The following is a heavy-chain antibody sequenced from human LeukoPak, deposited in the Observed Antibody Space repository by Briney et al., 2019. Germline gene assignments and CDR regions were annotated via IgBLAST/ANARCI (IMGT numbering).Heavy chain of an antibody. CDR3: ARLTRFRDGYNPPLGY. CDR2: IYYSGST. J-gene: IGHJ4*02. D-gene: IGHD5-24*01. CDR1: GGSISSSSYY. Sequence: SETLSLTCTVSGGSISSSSYYWGWIRQPPGKGLEWIGSIYYSGSTYYNPSLKSRVTISVDTSKNQFSLKLSSVTAADTAVSYCARLTRFRDGYNPPLGYWGQGTLVTVSS. V-gene: IGHV4-39*01.